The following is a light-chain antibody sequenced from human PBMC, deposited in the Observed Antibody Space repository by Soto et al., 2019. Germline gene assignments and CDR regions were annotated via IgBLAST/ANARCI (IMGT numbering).Light chain of an antibody. J-gene: IGLJ1*01. CDR3: AAWDDSLNGFYV. CDR1: SSNIGSNT. Sequence: QSVLTQPPSASGTPRQRVTISCSGRSSNIGSNTVNWYQQLPGTAPKLLIYSNNQRPSGVPDRFSGSKSGTSASLAISGLQSEDEADYYCAAWDDSLNGFYVFGTGTKVTVL. CDR2: SNN. V-gene: IGLV1-44*01.